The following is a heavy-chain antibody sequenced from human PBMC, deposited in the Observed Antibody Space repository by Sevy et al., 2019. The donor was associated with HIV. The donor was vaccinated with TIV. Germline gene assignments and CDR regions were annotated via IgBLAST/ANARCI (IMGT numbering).Heavy chain of an antibody. D-gene: IGHD2-15*01. J-gene: IGHJ6*02. CDR2: ISGSGRFT. Sequence: GSLRLSCSASEFTFSSYAMSWVRQAPGKGVEWVSSISGSGRFTYYADFVEGRFIISRDNSKNTLSVQTNSLRAEDTAVYYCAKGFCSGATCPRDYYSYGMDVWGQGTTVTVSS. CDR1: EFTFSSYA. V-gene: IGHV3-23*01. CDR3: AKGFCSGATCPRDYYSYGMDV.